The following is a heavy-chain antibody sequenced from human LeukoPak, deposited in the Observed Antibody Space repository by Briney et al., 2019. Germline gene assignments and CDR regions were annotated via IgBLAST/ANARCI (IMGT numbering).Heavy chain of an antibody. D-gene: IGHD5-18*01. Sequence: ASVKVSCKASGYTFTGYYMHWVRQARGQGLEWMGWINPNSGGTNYAQKLQGRVTMTRDTSISTAYMELSRLRSDDTAVYYCARGRLKWSYGYVYWGQGTLVTVSS. CDR3: ARGRLKWSYGYVY. CDR2: INPNSGGT. V-gene: IGHV1-2*02. CDR1: GYTFTGYY. J-gene: IGHJ4*02.